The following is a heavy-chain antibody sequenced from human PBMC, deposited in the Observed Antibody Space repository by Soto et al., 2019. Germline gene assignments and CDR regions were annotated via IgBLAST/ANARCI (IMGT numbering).Heavy chain of an antibody. CDR3: ARELVRGPYYYYGMDV. J-gene: IGHJ6*02. V-gene: IGHV1-2*04. Sequence: ASVKVSCKASGYTFTGYYMHWVRQAPGQGLEWMGWINPNSGGTNYAQKFQGWVTMTRDTSISTAYMELSRLRSDDTAVYYCARELVRGPYYYYGMDVWGQGTTVTVSS. CDR2: INPNSGGT. D-gene: IGHD3-10*01. CDR1: GYTFTGYY.